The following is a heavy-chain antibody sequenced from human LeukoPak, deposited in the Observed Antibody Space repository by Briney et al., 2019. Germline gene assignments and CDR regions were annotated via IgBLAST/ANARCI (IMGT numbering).Heavy chain of an antibody. J-gene: IGHJ3*02. V-gene: IGHV1-2*02. D-gene: IGHD5-18*01. Sequence: ASVKVSCKASGYTFTGYYIYWVRQAPGQGLEWMGWINPDSGGTSSAQKFQGRVTMTRDTSISTAYMELNRLRSDDTAVYYCARAGGGYSSGWGAFDIWGQGTMVTVS. CDR3: ARAGGGYSSGWGAFDI. CDR2: INPDSGGT. CDR1: GYTFTGYY.